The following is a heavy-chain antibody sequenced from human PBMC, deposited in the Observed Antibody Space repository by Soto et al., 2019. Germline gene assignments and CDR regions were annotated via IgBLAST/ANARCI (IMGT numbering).Heavy chain of an antibody. Sequence: EVQMVESGGGLVQPGGSLRLSCEASGFTFSSRWMTWVRQAPGKGLEWVANIKQDEHEKDYADSVKGRFTISRDNAKNSLYLQMNSLRAEDTAVYYWATHDGPLAAGLVLEFGGQGTLVTVSS. V-gene: IGHV3-7*02. J-gene: IGHJ4*02. CDR1: GFTFSSRW. CDR2: IKQDEHEK. CDR3: ATHDGPLAAGLVLEF. D-gene: IGHD6-13*01.